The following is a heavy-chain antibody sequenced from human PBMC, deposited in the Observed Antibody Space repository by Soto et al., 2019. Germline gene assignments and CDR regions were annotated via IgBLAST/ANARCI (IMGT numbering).Heavy chain of an antibody. CDR1: GFTFSDYY. D-gene: IGHD3-22*01. CDR3: ARAESSSGYYSPFDY. CDR2: ISSSGSTI. Sequence: GGSLRLSCAASGFTFSDYYMSWIRQAPGKGLEWVSYISSSGSTIYYADSVKGRFTISRDNAKNSLYLQMNSLRAEDTAVYYCARAESSSGYYSPFDYWGQGTLVTVSS. V-gene: IGHV3-11*01. J-gene: IGHJ4*02.